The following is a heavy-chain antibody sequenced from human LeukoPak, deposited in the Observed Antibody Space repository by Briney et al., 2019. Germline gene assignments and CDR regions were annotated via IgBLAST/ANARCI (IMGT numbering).Heavy chain of an antibody. V-gene: IGHV1-46*01. CDR1: GYHFPSFY. J-gene: IGHJ3*02. Sequence: GASVKVSCKASGYHFPSFYIHWVRQAPGQGLEWMGMVDPSGGSTTYAQKLQGRVTMTTDTSTSTAYMELRSLRSDDTAVYYCARDAYCSSTSCYLPPAFDIWGQGTMVTVSS. D-gene: IGHD2-2*01. CDR3: ARDAYCSSTSCYLPPAFDI. CDR2: VDPSGGST.